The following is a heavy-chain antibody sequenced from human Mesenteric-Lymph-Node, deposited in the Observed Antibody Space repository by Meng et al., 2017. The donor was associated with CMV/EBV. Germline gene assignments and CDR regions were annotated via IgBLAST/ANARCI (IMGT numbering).Heavy chain of an antibody. CDR2: IRDDETNK. J-gene: IGHJ4*02. CDR3: AKTRRRFGELYDFDY. Sequence: GESLKISCAASGFTFSSYAMHWVRQAPGKGLEWVAFIRDDETNKHSSDSVKDRFTISRDNFKNTLYLQMNSLRDEDTAVYYCAKTRRRFGELYDFDYWGQGTLVTVSS. CDR1: GFTFSSYA. V-gene: IGHV3-30*02. D-gene: IGHD3-10*01.